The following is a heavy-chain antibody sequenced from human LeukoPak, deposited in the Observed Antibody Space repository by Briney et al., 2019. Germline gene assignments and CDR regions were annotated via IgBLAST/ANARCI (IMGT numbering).Heavy chain of an antibody. V-gene: IGHV3-9*03. CDR3: AKDTGGSYLDAFDI. D-gene: IGHD1-26*01. CDR2: ISWNSGSI. CDR1: GFTFDDYA. J-gene: IGHJ3*02. Sequence: GGSLRLSCAASGFTFDDYAMHWVRQTPGKGREWVSGISWNSGSIGYADSVKGRFTISRDSDKNSLYLQMNSLRAEDMALYYCAKDTGGSYLDAFDIWGQGTMVTVSS.